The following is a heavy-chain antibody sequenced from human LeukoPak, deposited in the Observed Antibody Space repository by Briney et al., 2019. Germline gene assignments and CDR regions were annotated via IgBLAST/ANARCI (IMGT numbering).Heavy chain of an antibody. V-gene: IGHV3-30*04. D-gene: IGHD4-17*01. CDR3: ARDRSAVTDY. CDR2: ISYDGSNT. J-gene: IGHJ4*02. Sequence: GGPLRLSCAASGFTLRIYPVLGLPEAPDKTLECVVDISYDGSNTYYADSVKGRFTISRDHSKNTLYLQMNSLRAEDTAVYYCARDRSAVTDYWGQGTLVTVSS. CDR1: GFTLRIYP.